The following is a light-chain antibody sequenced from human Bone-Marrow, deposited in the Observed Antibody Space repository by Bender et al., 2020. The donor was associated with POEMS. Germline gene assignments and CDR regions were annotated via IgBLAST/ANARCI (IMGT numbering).Light chain of an antibody. CDR1: KLGDKY. CDR3: QAWDGSTAV. CDR2: QDN. V-gene: IGLV3-1*01. Sequence: SYELTQPPSLSVSPGQTASITCSGDKLGDKYVSWYQQKPGQSPTLVISQDNKRPSGIPERFSGSNSGNTATLTINGTQAMDEADYYCQAWDGSTAVFGGGTKLTVL. J-gene: IGLJ3*02.